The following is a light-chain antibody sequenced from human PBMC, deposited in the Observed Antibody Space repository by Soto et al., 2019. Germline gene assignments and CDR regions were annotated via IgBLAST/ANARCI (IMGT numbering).Light chain of an antibody. CDR1: SSDVGGYNY. CDR3: SSYTSSTVV. V-gene: IGLV2-14*01. CDR2: EVS. Sequence: QSALTQPASVSGSPGQSITISCTGTSSDVGGYNYVSWYQQHPGKAPKLMIYEVSNRPSGVSNRFSGSKSGNTASLTISGLQAEDEDYYYCSSYTSSTVVFGGGTKLTVL. J-gene: IGLJ2*01.